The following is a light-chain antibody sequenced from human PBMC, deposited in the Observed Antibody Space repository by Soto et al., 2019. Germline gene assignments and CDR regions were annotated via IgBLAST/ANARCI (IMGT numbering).Light chain of an antibody. CDR2: AAS. CDR1: QGIGVR. J-gene: IGKJ1*01. CDR3: LQVNSFPRT. Sequence: IQTTQSPSSLSASIGDIVAITVRASQGIGVRLAWFQQKPGKVPQYLIEAASTLARGVPARFSGSGSGTDFILTINSLQPEDVATYYCLQVNSFPRTFGPGTKVDIK. V-gene: IGKV1-12*01.